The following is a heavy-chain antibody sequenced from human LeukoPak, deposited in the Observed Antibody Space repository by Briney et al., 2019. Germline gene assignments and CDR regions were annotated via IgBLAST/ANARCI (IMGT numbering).Heavy chain of an antibody. V-gene: IGHV4-34*01. D-gene: IGHD3-16*01. J-gene: IGHJ6*03. CDR2: IYYSGNT. Sequence: SETLSLTCAVYGGSFSGYYWGWIRQPPGKGLEWIGSIYYSGNTYYNPSLESRVTVSVDTSMNQFSLRLTSVSPADTAVYYCARDVSSASFTYYYYYMDVWGKGTRVTVSS. CDR3: ARDVSSASFTYYYYYMDV. CDR1: GGSFSGYY.